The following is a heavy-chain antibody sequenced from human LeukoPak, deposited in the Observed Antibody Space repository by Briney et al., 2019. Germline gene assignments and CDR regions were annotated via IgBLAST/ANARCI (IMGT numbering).Heavy chain of an antibody. Sequence: ASVKVSCKASGYTFTNYTIHWVRQAPGQRLEWMGWINAGDDNTKYSQKFQGRVTITRDTFASTAYIELSSLRSEDTAVYYCARDRRYCSGGSCRPFDYWGQGTLVTVSS. CDR1: GYTFTNYT. CDR3: ARDRRYCSGGSCRPFDY. V-gene: IGHV1-3*01. CDR2: INAGDDNT. J-gene: IGHJ4*02. D-gene: IGHD2-15*01.